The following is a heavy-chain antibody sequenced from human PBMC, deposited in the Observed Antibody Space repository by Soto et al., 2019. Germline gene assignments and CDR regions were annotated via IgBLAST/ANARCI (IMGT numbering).Heavy chain of an antibody. CDR3: AKEGPIYNWYFDY. Sequence: QVQLVDAEGGVGHPARSLSLACTPSGFTFSNYGMHWVLQAPGKGLEWGTVISYDGNVAYYADSVKCRFTSSRANSKHTLYLQMNSLRTEDTAVCYCAKEGPIYNWYFDYWGQGTLVTVSS. D-gene: IGHD1-1*01. J-gene: IGHJ4*02. CDR1: GFTFSNYG. V-gene: IGHV3-30*18. CDR2: ISYDGNVA.